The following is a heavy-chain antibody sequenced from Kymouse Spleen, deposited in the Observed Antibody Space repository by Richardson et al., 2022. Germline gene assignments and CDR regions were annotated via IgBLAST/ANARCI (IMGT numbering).Heavy chain of an antibody. Sequence: QLQLQESGPGLVKPSETLSLTCTVSGGSISSSSYYWGWIRQPPGKGLEWIGSIYYSGSTYYNPSLKSRVTISVDTSKNQFSLKLSSVTAADTAVYYCARHILTGYYDYWGQGTLVTVSS. CDR1: GGSISSSSYY. V-gene: IGHV4-39*01. J-gene: IGHJ4*02. CDR3: ARHILTGYYDY. CDR2: IYYSGST. D-gene: IGHD3-9*01.